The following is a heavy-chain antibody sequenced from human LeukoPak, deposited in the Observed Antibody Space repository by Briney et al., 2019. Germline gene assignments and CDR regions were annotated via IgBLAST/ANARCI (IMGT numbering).Heavy chain of an antibody. D-gene: IGHD3-10*01. CDR3: AKGYYYGSGSFRWFDP. CDR1: GFTFSSYA. J-gene: IGHJ5*02. Sequence: GGSLRLSCADSGFTFSSYAMSWVRQAPGKGLEWVPAISAGGGTTYYADSVKGRFTISRDKSKNTLYLQMNSLRAEDTAVYYCAKGYYYGSGSFRWFDPWGQGTLVTVSS. CDR2: ISAGGGTT. V-gene: IGHV3-23*01.